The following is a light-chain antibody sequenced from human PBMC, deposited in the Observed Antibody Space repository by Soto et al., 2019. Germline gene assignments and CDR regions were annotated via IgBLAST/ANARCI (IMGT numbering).Light chain of an antibody. CDR1: QSVSSSY. V-gene: IGKV3-20*01. J-gene: IGKJ4*01. CDR2: GAS. Sequence: EIVLTQSPGTLSLSPGERATLSCRASQSVSSSYLAWYQQKPGQAPRLLIYGASSRATGIPDRFSGSGSGTDFTLTISRLEPEDFAVYYCQQYGSSPLLTFGGGDQGGDQT. CDR3: QQYGSSPLLT.